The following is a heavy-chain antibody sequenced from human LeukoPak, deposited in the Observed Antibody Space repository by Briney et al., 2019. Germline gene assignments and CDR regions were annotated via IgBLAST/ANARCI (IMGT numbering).Heavy chain of an antibody. CDR1: GFTFSSHW. V-gene: IGHV3-23*01. CDR3: AKRDFVVVSASDY. Sequence: GGSLRLSCAASGFTFSSHWMTWVRQAPGKGLEWVSSISGGGTTNYADSVKGRFTISRDNSKNTLYLHMNSLRAEDTAVYYCAKRDFVVVSASDYWGQGTLVTVSS. D-gene: IGHD2-21*02. J-gene: IGHJ4*02. CDR2: ISGGGTT.